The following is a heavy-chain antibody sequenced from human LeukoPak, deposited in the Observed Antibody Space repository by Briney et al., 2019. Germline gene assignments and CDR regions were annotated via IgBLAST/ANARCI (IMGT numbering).Heavy chain of an antibody. V-gene: IGHV3-23*01. CDR3: TRVGYIDEGIDY. CDR2: VSGSGGNT. J-gene: IGHJ4*02. D-gene: IGHD5-24*01. Sequence: PGGSLRLSCAASGFTFRTYAMSWVRQAPGKGLEWVSTVSGSGGNTYYADYVKGRFTISRDNAKNSLYLQMNSLRAEDTAIYYCTRVGYIDEGIDYWGQGTLVTVSS. CDR1: GFTFRTYA.